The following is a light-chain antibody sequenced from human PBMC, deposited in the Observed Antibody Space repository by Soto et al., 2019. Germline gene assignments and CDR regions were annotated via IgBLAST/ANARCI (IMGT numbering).Light chain of an antibody. CDR1: QSMRTY. Sequence: DIQMTQSPASLSASVGDRVTITCRASQSMRTYLNWYQQKPGKAPNLLIHAASSLQSGVPSRFSGSGSGTEFTLTISSLQSEDFAVYYCQQRSNWPPITFGQGTRLEIK. CDR3: QQRSNWPPIT. CDR2: AAS. J-gene: IGKJ5*01. V-gene: IGKV1-39*01.